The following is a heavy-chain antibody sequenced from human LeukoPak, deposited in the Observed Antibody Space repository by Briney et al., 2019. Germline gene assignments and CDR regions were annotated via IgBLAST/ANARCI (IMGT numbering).Heavy chain of an antibody. D-gene: IGHD6-6*01. Sequence: GGSLRLSCAASGFTFDDYAMHWVRQAPGKGLEWVSGISWNSGSIGYADSVKGRFTISRDNAKNSLFLQMNSLRAEDTAVYYCAREYSSSSGRAFDIWGQGTMVTVSS. J-gene: IGHJ3*02. CDR1: GFTFDDYA. V-gene: IGHV3-9*01. CDR2: ISWNSGSI. CDR3: AREYSSSSGRAFDI.